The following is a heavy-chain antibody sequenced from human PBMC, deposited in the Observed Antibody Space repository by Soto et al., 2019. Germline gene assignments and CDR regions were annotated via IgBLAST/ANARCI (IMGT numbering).Heavy chain of an antibody. CDR1: GYTFTNYG. Sequence: QVQLVQSGAEVKKPGASVKVSCKASGYTFTNYGISWVRQAPGQGLEWMGWINTYNGNTNHAQKLQGRVTMTTDTTTRTXXMELRSLRSDDTAVYYCARGVGSGTYYNQYNWFDPWGQGTLVTVSS. V-gene: IGHV1-18*01. CDR3: ARGVGSGTYYNQYNWFDP. CDR2: INTYNGNT. J-gene: IGHJ5*02. D-gene: IGHD3-10*01.